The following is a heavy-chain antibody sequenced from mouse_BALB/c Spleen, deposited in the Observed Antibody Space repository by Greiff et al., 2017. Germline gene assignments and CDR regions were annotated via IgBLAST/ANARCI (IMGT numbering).Heavy chain of an antibody. CDR3: ARGGGGYDEMDY. J-gene: IGHJ4*01. CDR2: ISSGSST. D-gene: IGHD2-2*01. CDR1: GFTFSSYA. Sequence: DVMLVESGGGLVKPGGSLKLSCAASGFTFSSYAMSWVRQTPEKRLEWVASISSGSSTYYPDSVKGRFTISKDNARNILNLQMSSLRSEDTAMYYCARGGGGYDEMDYWGQGTSVTVSS. V-gene: IGHV5-6-5*01.